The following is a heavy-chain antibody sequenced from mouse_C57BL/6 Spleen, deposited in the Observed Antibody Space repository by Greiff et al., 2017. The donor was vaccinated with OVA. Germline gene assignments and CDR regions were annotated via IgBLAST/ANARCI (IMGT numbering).Heavy chain of an antibody. CDR3: ARELLRSEDWFAY. V-gene: IGHV1-72*01. D-gene: IGHD1-1*01. CDR1: GYTFTSYW. J-gene: IGHJ3*01. CDR2: IDPNSGGT. Sequence: QVQLQQPGAELVKPGASVKLSCKASGYTFTSYWMHWVKQRPGRGLEWIGRIDPNSGGTKYNEKFKSKATLTVDTSSSTAYLQLSSLTSEESAVYYCARELLRSEDWFAYWGQGTLVTVSA.